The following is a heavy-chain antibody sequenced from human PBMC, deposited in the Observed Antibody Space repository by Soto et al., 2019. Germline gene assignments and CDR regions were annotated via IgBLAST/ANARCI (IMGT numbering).Heavy chain of an antibody. CDR1: GFTFSSYG. CDR3: ARAGLYGDYVALDY. Sequence: QVQLVESGGGVVQPGRSLRLSCAASGFTFSSYGMHWVRQAPGKGLEWVAVIWYDGSNKYYADSVKGRFTISRDNSKNTLYLQMNSLRAEDTAVYYCARAGLYGDYVALDYWGQGTLVTVSS. V-gene: IGHV3-33*01. J-gene: IGHJ4*02. CDR2: IWYDGSNK. D-gene: IGHD4-17*01.